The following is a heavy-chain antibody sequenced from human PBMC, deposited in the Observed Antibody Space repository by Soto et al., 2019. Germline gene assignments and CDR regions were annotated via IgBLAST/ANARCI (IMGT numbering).Heavy chain of an antibody. D-gene: IGHD3-3*01. V-gene: IGHV1-8*01. CDR3: ATRAGYDFWSGYSPHYYFDY. CDR2: MNPNSGNT. Sequence: ASVKVSCKASGYTFTSYDISWVRQATGQGLEWMGWMNPNSGNTGYAQKFQGRVTMTRNTSISTAYTELSSLRSEDTAVYYCATRAGYDFWSGYSPHYYFDYWGQGTLVTVSS. J-gene: IGHJ4*02. CDR1: GYTFTSYD.